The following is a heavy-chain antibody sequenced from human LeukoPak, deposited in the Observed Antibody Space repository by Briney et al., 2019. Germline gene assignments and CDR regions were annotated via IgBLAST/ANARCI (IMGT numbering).Heavy chain of an antibody. Sequence: GGSLRLSCAASGFTFSSYSMNWVRQAPGKGLEWVSSTSSSSSYIYYADSVKGRFTISRDNAKNSLYLQMNSLRAEDTAVYYCARTDYYGSGSYEEPNWFDPWGQGTLVTVSS. CDR2: TSSSSSYI. D-gene: IGHD3-10*01. J-gene: IGHJ5*02. CDR1: GFTFSSYS. V-gene: IGHV3-21*01. CDR3: ARTDYYGSGSYEEPNWFDP.